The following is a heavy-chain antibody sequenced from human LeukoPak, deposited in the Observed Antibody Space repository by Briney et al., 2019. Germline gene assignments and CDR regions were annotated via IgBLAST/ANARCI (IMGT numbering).Heavy chain of an antibody. CDR3: ARGRGAARSRGYFDY. CDR1: GGSFSGYY. CDR2: INHSGST. J-gene: IGHJ4*02. D-gene: IGHD6-6*01. Sequence: SETLSLTCAVYGGSFSGYYWGWIRQPPGKGLEWIGEINHSGSTNYNPSLKSRVTISVDTSKNQFSLKLSSVTAADTAVYYCARGRGAARSRGYFDYWGQGTLVTVSS. V-gene: IGHV4-34*01.